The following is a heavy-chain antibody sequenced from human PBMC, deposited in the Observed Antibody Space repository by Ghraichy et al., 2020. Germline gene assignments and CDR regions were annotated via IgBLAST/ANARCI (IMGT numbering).Heavy chain of an antibody. CDR1: GGSVSRGGYY. CDR3: ARDFRPPSGAFDL. V-gene: IGHV4-31*03. D-gene: IGHD3-10*01. CDR2: IYDSGVT. J-gene: IGHJ3*01. Sequence: SETLSLTCTVSGGSVSRGGYYRTWIRHHPGKGLDYLGYIYDSGVTKYNPSLKSRVSISMDTSKNQISLRLSSVTAADTAFYYCARDFRPPSGAFDLWGHGKFVSVSS.